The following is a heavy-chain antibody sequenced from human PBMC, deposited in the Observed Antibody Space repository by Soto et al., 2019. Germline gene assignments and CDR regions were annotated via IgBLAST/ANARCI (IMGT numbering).Heavy chain of an antibody. CDR3: AKDFSSYGPGP. D-gene: IGHD5-18*01. J-gene: IGHJ5*02. V-gene: IGHV3-30*18. CDR1: GFTFSSYG. Sequence: QVQLVESGGGVVQPGRSLRLSCAASGFTFSSYGMHWVRQAPGKGLEWVAVISYDGSNKYYADSVKGRFTISRDNSKNTLYLQMNSLRAEDMAVYYCAKDFSSYGPGPWGQGTLVTVSS. CDR2: ISYDGSNK.